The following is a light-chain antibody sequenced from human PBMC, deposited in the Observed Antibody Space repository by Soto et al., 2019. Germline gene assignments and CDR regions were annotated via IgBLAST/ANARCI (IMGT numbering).Light chain of an antibody. CDR1: SSDVGVYNY. V-gene: IGLV2-8*01. Sequence: QSVLTQPPSASGSPGQSVAISCTGTSSDVGVYNYVSWYQQHPGKAPKLMIYDVSKRPSGVPDRFSGSKSGNTASLTVSGLQAEDEAEYYCSSYAGTHIVFGTGTKVTVL. CDR2: DVS. J-gene: IGLJ1*01. CDR3: SSYAGTHIV.